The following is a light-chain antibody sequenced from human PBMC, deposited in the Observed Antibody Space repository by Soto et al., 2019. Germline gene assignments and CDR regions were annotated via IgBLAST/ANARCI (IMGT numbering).Light chain of an antibody. J-gene: IGKJ1*01. CDR3: QHYNSWPRTWT. Sequence: IQLTQSPSSLSASVGDRVTITCRASQGISSYLAWYQQKPGKAPKLLIYLASTLQSGVPSSFIGSGSGTDFSLTISSLQPEDVATYYCQHYNSWPRTWTFGQGTKVEIK. CDR2: LAS. V-gene: IGKV1-9*01. CDR1: QGISSY.